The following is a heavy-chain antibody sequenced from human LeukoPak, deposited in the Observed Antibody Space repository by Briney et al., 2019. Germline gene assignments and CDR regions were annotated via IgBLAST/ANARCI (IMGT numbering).Heavy chain of an antibody. CDR1: GYPFTTSW. D-gene: IGHD5-24*01. V-gene: IGHV5-51*01. Sequence: GESLKISCQGFGYPFTTSWIGWVRQLPGKGLEWTSIIYAGNSDAKYSPSFQGQVSISTDRSISTAYLHWSSLKASDTAIYYCAIINHPDGRVYWGQGTLVTVSS. CDR3: AIINHPDGRVY. J-gene: IGHJ4*02. CDR2: IYAGNSDA.